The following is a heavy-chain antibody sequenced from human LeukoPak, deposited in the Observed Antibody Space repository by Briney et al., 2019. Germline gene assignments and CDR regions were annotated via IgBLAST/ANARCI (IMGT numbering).Heavy chain of an antibody. D-gene: IGHD6-13*01. CDR3: ARDRQIGGSSWHALDY. Sequence: GGSLRLSSAASGFTFSSYAMHWVRRAPGKGLEWGAGISYDGSNKYYADSVKGRFTISRDNSKNTLYLQMNSLRTEDTAIYYCARDRQIGGSSWHALDYWGQGAQVSVSS. V-gene: IGHV3-30-3*01. CDR2: ISYDGSNK. J-gene: IGHJ4*02. CDR1: GFTFSSYA.